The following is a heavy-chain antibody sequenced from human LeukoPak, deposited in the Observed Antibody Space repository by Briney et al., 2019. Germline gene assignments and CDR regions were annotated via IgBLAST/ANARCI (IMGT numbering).Heavy chain of an antibody. J-gene: IGHJ4*02. D-gene: IGHD3-3*01. CDR2: IKQDGSEK. CDR3: TRHRDFWSGYQPFDY. Sequence: GGSLRLSCAASGFTFSSYWMSWVRQAPGKGLEWVANIKQDGSEKYYVDSVKGRFTISRDNAKNSLYLQMNSLKTEDTAVYYCTRHRDFWSGYQPFDYWGQGTLVTVSS. V-gene: IGHV3-7*03. CDR1: GFTFSSYW.